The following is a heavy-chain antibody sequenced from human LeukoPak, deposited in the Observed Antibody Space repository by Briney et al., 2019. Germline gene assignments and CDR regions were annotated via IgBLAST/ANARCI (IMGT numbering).Heavy chain of an antibody. V-gene: IGHV1-2*02. D-gene: IGHD3-10*01. J-gene: IGHJ4*02. CDR3: ARMYYYGSGSYLVY. CDR1: GYTFTGYY. CDR2: INPNSGGT. Sequence: ASVKVSCKASGYTFTGYYMHWVRQAPGQGLEWMGWINPNSGGTNYAQKFQGRVTMTRDTSISTAYMELSRLRSDDTAVYYRARMYYYGSGSYLVYWGQGTLVTVSS.